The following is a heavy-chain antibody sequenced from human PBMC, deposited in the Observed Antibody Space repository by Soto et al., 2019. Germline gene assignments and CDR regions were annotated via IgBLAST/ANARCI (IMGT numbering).Heavy chain of an antibody. Sequence: QVQLVQLGAEVKKPGSSVKVSCKASGGTFSSYAISWWRQAPGQGLEWMGGIIPTSGTANYAQKFQGRVTITADESTSTAYMELSSLRSEDTAVYYCARSQGSSTSLEIYYYYYYGMDVWGQGTTVTVSS. D-gene: IGHD2-2*01. J-gene: IGHJ6*02. V-gene: IGHV1-69*01. CDR1: GGTFSSYA. CDR2: IIPTSGTA. CDR3: ARSQGSSTSLEIYYYYYYGMDV.